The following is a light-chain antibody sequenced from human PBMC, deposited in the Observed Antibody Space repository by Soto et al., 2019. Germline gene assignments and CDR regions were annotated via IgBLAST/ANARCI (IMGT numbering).Light chain of an antibody. CDR1: QSISSW. V-gene: IGKV1-5*01. Sequence: DIQMTQSPSTLSASVGDRVTFTCRASQSISSWLAWYQQKPGKAPKLLIYDASSLESGVPSRFSGSGSGTEFTLTISSLPRDDFATYYCQQYNSYSTWTFGQGTKVEIK. J-gene: IGKJ1*01. CDR2: DAS. CDR3: QQYNSYSTWT.